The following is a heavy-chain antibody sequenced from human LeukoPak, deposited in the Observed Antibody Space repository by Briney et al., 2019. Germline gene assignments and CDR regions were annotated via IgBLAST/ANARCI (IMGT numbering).Heavy chain of an antibody. CDR1: GGSFSGYY. CDR3: ARGLWFGKGPYDY. CDR2: INHSGST. D-gene: IGHD3-10*01. J-gene: IGHJ4*02. Sequence: ETLSLTCAVYGGSFSGYYWSWIRQPPGKGLEWIGEINHSGSTNYNPSLKSRVTISVDTSKNQFSLKLSSVTAADTAVYYCARGLWFGKGPYDYWGQGTLVTVSS. V-gene: IGHV4-34*01.